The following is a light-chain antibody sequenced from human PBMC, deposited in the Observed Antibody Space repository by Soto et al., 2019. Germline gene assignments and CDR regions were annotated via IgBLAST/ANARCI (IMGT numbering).Light chain of an antibody. V-gene: IGKV3-20*01. CDR3: QQYGSSPQWT. Sequence: EIVITQSPASLSVSPGERATLSCRASQSVSSSYLAWYQQKPGQAPRLLIYGASSRATDIPDRFSGSGSGTDFTLTISRLEPEDFAVYYCQQYGSSPQWTFGQGTKVDIK. J-gene: IGKJ1*01. CDR1: QSVSSSY. CDR2: GAS.